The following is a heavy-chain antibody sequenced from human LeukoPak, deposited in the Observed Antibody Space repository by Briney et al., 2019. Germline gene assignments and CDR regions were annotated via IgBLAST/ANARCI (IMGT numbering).Heavy chain of an antibody. CDR1: GFTFSSYS. CDR3: ARDIAARQPDY. CDR2: ISSSSSYI. V-gene: IGHV3-21*01. Sequence: GGPLRLSCAASGFTFSSYSMNWVRQAPGKGLEWVSSISSSSSYIYYADSVKGRFTISRDNAKNSLYLQMNSLRAEDTAVYYCARDIAARQPDYWGQGTLVTVSS. J-gene: IGHJ4*02. D-gene: IGHD6-6*01.